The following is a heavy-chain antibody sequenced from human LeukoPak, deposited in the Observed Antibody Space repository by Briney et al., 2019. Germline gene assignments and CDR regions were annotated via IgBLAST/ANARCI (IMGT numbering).Heavy chain of an antibody. CDR3: ARASDSANPQWLVRGYYYYYYMDV. CDR2: TYYRSKWYN. D-gene: IGHD6-19*01. J-gene: IGHJ6*03. Sequence: SQTLSLTCAISRDSVSSNSAAWNWIRQSPSRGLEWLGRTYYRSKWYNDYAVSVKSRITINPDTSKNQFSLQLNSVTPEDTAVYYCARASDSANPQWLVRGYYYYYYMDVWGKGTTVTVSS. CDR1: RDSVSSNSAA. V-gene: IGHV6-1*01.